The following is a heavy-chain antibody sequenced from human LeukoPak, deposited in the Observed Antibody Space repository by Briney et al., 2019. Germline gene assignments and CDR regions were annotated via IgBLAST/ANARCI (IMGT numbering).Heavy chain of an antibody. CDR2: IYVGGST. CDR3: ARAKDYGGNLDY. D-gene: IGHD4-23*01. CDR1: AFSVSNNH. Sequence: QPGGSLRLSCAASAFSVSNNHMSWVRQAPGKGLEWVSTIYVGGSTYYADSVKGRFAISRDNSKNSLYLQMNSLRAEDTAVYYCARAKDYGGNLDYWGQGTLVTVSS. V-gene: IGHV3-66*01. J-gene: IGHJ4*02.